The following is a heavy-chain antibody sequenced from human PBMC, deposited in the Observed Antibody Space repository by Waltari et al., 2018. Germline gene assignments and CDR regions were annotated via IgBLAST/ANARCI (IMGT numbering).Heavy chain of an antibody. CDR2: IHISGRI. J-gene: IGHJ5*02. Sequence: QVQLQESGPGLVRPSETLSLPCTVPGGSISDFYWTWIRQPAGKGLEWIGRIHISGRIDYHPSLRSRVSMSVDTSKNQFSLKLSSIIAADTAVYYCARDYGQDWFDPWGQGTLVTVSS. CDR1: GGSISDFY. D-gene: IGHD3-10*01. V-gene: IGHV4-4*07. CDR3: ARDYGQDWFDP.